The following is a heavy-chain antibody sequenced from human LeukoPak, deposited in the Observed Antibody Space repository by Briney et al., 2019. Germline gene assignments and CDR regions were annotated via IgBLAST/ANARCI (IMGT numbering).Heavy chain of an antibody. CDR2: ITPSNGHT. Sequence: ASVKVSCKASGYTFTNYGISWVRQAPGQGLEWMGGITPSNGHTNYAQKIQGRVTMTTDTSTNTAYMDLRSLRSDDTAVYYCARVWGYCGNTNCYQSFDYWGQGTLVTVTS. D-gene: IGHD2-2*01. V-gene: IGHV1-18*01. J-gene: IGHJ4*02. CDR3: ARVWGYCGNTNCYQSFDY. CDR1: GYTFTNYG.